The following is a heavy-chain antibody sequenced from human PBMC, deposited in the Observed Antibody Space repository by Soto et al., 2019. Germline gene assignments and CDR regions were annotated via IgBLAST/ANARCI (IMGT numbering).Heavy chain of an antibody. D-gene: IGHD4-17*01. CDR2: IYYSGST. V-gene: IGHV4-61*01. J-gene: IGHJ2*01. CDR1: GGSVSSSSYY. CDR3: ARYNGDYGKWYFDL. Sequence: QVQLQESGPGLVKPSETLSLTCTVSGGSVSSSSYYWSWIRQPPGKGLEWIGYIYYSGSTNYNPSLKSRATVSVDKSKNQFSLKLTSLTAADTAVYYCARYNGDYGKWYFDLWGRGTLVTVSS.